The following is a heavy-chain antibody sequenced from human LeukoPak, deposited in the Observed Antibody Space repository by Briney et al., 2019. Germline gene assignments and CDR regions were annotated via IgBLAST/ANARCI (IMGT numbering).Heavy chain of an antibody. D-gene: IGHD3-3*01. CDR3: ARDGVRYDFWSGSVDY. Sequence: GGSLRLSCVASGFTFSNYWMNWVRQAPGKGLEWVANINQKGSEKYYVDSVKGRFTISRDSAKNSLYLQMNSLRAEDTAVYYCARDGVRYDFWSGSVDYWGQGTRVTVSS. CDR1: GFTFSNYW. V-gene: IGHV3-7*01. J-gene: IGHJ4*02. CDR2: INQKGSEK.